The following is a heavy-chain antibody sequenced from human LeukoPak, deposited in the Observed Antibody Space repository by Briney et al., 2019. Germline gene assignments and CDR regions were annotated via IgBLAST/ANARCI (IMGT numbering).Heavy chain of an antibody. J-gene: IGHJ2*01. V-gene: IGHV3-7*01. Sequence: GGSLRLSCAASGFPFNNYWMSWVRQAPGKGLEWVANINQDGSETYYVDSMKGRFTISRDNAKNSLYLQMNSLGAEDTALYHCARDAHCSSTSCDKPLWYFDLWGRGTLVTVSS. CDR2: INQDGSET. D-gene: IGHD2-2*02. CDR1: GFPFNNYW. CDR3: ARDAHCSSTSCDKPLWYFDL.